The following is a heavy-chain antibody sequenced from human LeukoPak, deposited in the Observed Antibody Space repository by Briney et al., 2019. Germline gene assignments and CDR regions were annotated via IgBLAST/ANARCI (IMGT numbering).Heavy chain of an antibody. Sequence: GGSLRLSCAASGFTLSGSAMHWVRQASGKGLEWVGRIRSKANSYATAYAASVKGRFTISRDDSKNTAYLQMNSLKTEDTAVYYCTRLSVGATDYWGQGTLVTVSS. D-gene: IGHD1-26*01. CDR3: TRLSVGATDY. V-gene: IGHV3-73*01. J-gene: IGHJ4*02. CDR2: IRSKANSYAT. CDR1: GFTLSGSA.